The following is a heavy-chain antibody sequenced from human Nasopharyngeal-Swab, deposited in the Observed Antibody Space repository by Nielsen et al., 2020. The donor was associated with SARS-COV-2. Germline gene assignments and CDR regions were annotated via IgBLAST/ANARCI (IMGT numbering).Heavy chain of an antibody. CDR2: INNDGSST. CDR3: ARLLNYYDYTLMDV. D-gene: IGHD3-22*01. J-gene: IGHJ6*02. CDR1: GITFSNAW. Sequence: GESLKISCAASGITFSNAWMHWVRQAPGKGPVWVSRINNDGSSTYYADSLKGRFTISRDNAKNTLYLQMHSLRDEDTAVYYCARLLNYYDYTLMDVWGQGTTVTVSS. V-gene: IGHV3-74*01.